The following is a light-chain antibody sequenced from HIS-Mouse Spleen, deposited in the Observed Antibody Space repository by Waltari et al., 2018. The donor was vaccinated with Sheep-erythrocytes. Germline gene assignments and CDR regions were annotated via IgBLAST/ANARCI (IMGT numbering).Light chain of an antibody. J-gene: IGKJ1*01. V-gene: IGKV1-39*01. Sequence: DIQMTQSPSSLSASVGDRVTITCRASQSISSDLNWYQQKPGKAPKLLIYAASSLQSGVPSRFNGSGSGTDFTLTISSLQPEDFATYYCQQSYSTPRTFGQGTKVEIK. CDR1: QSISSD. CDR3: QQSYSTPRT. CDR2: AAS.